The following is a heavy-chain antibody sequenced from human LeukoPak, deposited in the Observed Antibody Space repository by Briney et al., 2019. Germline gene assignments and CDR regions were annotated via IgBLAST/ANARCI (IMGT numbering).Heavy chain of an antibody. CDR1: GFTVSSNY. CDR2: IYSGGST. CDR3: ARETNSGYDAFDI. J-gene: IGHJ3*02. D-gene: IGHD5-12*01. Sequence: GGSLRLSCAASGFTVSSNYMSWVRQAPGKGLEWVSVIYSGGSTYYADSVKGRFTISRDNSKNTLYLQMNSLRAEDTAVYYCARETNSGYDAFDIWGQGTMVTVSS. V-gene: IGHV3-53*01.